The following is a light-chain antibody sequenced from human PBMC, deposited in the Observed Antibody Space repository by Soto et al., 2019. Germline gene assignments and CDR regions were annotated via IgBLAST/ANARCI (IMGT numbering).Light chain of an antibody. V-gene: IGKV3-11*01. CDR3: QQRSNWLT. Sequence: EILLTPSPTTLSFSPGERATLSCRASQSIGNYLAWYQQKPGQAPRLLIYDASNRATGIPARFSGSGSGTDFTLTISSLEPEDFAVYYCQQRSNWLTFGGGTKVDI. J-gene: IGKJ4*01. CDR1: QSIGNY. CDR2: DAS.